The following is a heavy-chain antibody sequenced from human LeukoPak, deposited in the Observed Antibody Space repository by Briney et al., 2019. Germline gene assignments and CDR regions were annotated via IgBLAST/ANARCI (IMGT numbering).Heavy chain of an antibody. Sequence: GGSLRLSCAASGFTFSSYAMSWVRQAPGKGLEWVSAISGSGGTTYYADSVKGRFTISRDNSKNALYLQMNSLRAEDTAIYYCAKASYSSGWSATSYWGQGTLVTVSS. CDR3: AKASYSSGWSATSY. CDR1: GFTFSSYA. D-gene: IGHD6-19*01. V-gene: IGHV3-23*01. J-gene: IGHJ4*02. CDR2: ISGSGGTT.